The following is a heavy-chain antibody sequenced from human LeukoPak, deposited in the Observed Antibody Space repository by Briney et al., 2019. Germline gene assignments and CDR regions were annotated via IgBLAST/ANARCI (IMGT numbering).Heavy chain of an antibody. V-gene: IGHV3-74*01. Sequence: GGSLRLSCAASGFAFSNYWMHWVRQAPGKGLVWVSRVNRDGSSTSYADSVKGRFTISRDNAKNTLSLQMNSLRAEDTAVYYCARDRSISAAGDTYWGQGTLVTVSS. J-gene: IGHJ4*02. CDR2: VNRDGSST. CDR1: GFAFSNYW. CDR3: ARDRSISAAGDTY. D-gene: IGHD6-13*01.